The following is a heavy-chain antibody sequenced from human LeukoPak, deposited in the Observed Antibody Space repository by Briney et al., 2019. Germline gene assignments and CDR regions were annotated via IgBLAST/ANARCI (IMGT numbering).Heavy chain of an antibody. CDR3: AKAVYGAVADLFDY. J-gene: IGHJ4*02. CDR2: VSYDGSNK. Sequence: GGSLRLSCAASGFTFSSYGMHWVRKTPGKGLEWVAVVSYDGSNKYYADSVKGRFTISRDNSKKTLYLQMNSLRAEDTAVYYCAKAVYGAVADLFDYWGQGTLVTVSS. CDR1: GFTFSSYG. V-gene: IGHV3-30*18. D-gene: IGHD6-19*01.